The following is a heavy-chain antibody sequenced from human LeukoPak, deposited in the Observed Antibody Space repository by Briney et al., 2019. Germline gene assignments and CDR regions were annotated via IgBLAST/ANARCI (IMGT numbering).Heavy chain of an antibody. CDR1: GYTFASYY. J-gene: IGHJ5*02. CDR2: INPSGGST. V-gene: IGHV1-46*01. D-gene: IGHD2-15*01. Sequence: ASVKVSCKASGYTFASYYMHWVRQAPGQGLEWMGIINPSGGSTSYAQKFQGRVTMTRGTSTSTVYMELSSLRSEDTAVYYCARDGKFNGAVAGSACYLFAPWGQGTLVTVSS. CDR3: ARDGKFNGAVAGSACYLFAP.